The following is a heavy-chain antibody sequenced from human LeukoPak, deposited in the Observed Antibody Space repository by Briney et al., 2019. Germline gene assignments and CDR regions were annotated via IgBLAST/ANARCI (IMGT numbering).Heavy chain of an antibody. CDR2: TSGSGGST. V-gene: IGHV3-23*01. CDR1: GFTFSSYA. D-gene: IGHD5-18*01. J-gene: IGHJ4*02. Sequence: SGGSLRLSCAASGFTFSSYAMSWVRQAPGKGLEWVSATSGSGGSTYYADSVKGRFTISRDNSKNTLYLQMNSLRAEDTAVYYCAEWVVRTAMAPVDYWGQGTLVTVSS. CDR3: AEWVVRTAMAPVDY.